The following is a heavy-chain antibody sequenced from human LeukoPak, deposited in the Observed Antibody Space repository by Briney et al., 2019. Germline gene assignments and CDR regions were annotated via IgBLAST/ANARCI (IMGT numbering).Heavy chain of an antibody. Sequence: KASETLSLTCAVYGGSFSGYYWSWIRQPPGKGLEWIGEINHSGSTNYNPSLKSRVTISVDTSKNQFSLMLSSVTAADTAVYYCARVPWSSNCSGGSCYYFDYWGQGTLVTVSS. V-gene: IGHV4-34*01. CDR2: INHSGST. J-gene: IGHJ4*02. CDR1: GGSFSGYY. CDR3: ARVPWSSNCSGGSCYYFDY. D-gene: IGHD2-15*01.